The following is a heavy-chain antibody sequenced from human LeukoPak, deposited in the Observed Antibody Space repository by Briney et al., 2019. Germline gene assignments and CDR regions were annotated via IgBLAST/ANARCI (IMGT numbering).Heavy chain of an antibody. D-gene: IGHD2-2*01. V-gene: IGHV3-30-3*01. CDR1: GFTFSSYA. Sequence: PGRSLRLSCAASGFTFSSYAMHWVRQAPGKGLEWVAVISYDGSNKYYADPVKGRFTISRDNSKNTLYLQMNSLRAEDTAVYYCARDLSGDIVVVPAAMCLDYWGQGTLVTVSS. CDR3: ARDLSGDIVVVPAAMCLDY. J-gene: IGHJ4*02. CDR2: ISYDGSNK.